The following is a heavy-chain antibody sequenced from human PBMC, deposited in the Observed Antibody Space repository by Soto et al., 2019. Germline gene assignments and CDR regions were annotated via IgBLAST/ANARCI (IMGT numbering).Heavy chain of an antibody. V-gene: IGHV4-39*01. CDR2: IYYSGRT. Sequence: SETLSLTCIVSGESISSSSYYWGWIRQPPGKGLEWIGSIYYSGRTYYNPSFKSRVTISIDTSKNQFSLKLSSVTATGTAVYYCARQRTTVVTQAYFDHWGQGALVTVSS. D-gene: IGHD2-21*02. J-gene: IGHJ4*02. CDR1: GESISSSSYY. CDR3: ARQRTTVVTQAYFDH.